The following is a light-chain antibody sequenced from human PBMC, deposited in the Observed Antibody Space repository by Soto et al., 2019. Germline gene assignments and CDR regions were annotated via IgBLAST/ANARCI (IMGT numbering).Light chain of an antibody. CDR3: QTWGTAYVL. CDR1: SGHSSYA. Sequence: QPVLTQSPSASASLGASVKLTCTLSSGHSSYAIAWHQQQPEKGPRYLMKVNSDGSHSKGDGIPDRFSGSSSGAERYFTISSLQSEDEADDYCQTWGTAYVLFGGGTKLTVL. V-gene: IGLV4-69*01. CDR2: VNSDGSH. J-gene: IGLJ2*01.